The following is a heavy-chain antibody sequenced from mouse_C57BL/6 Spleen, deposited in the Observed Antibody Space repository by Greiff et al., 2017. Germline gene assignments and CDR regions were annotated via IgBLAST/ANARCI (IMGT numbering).Heavy chain of an antibody. J-gene: IGHJ2*01. CDR1: GFTFSSYG. Sequence: DVMLVESGGDLVKPGGSLTLSCAASGFTFSSYGMSWVRQTPDKRLEWVATISSGGSYTYYPDSVKGRFTISRDNDKNTLTLQMSSLKSEDTAMYYCARLTGGPSYFDYWGQGTTLTVSS. V-gene: IGHV5-6*02. CDR2: ISSGGSYT. CDR3: ARLTGGPSYFDY.